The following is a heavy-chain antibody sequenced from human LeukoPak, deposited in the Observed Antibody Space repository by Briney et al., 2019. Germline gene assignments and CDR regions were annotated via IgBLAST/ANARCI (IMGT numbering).Heavy chain of an antibody. CDR2: ISAGGET. Sequence: GGSLRLSCAASGFTFGSYAMNWVRQAPGRGLEWVSIISAGGETHYADSVKGRFTISRDNSKNTLYLQMNSLRAEDTAVYYCAKVEPQYSSSWYGDYWGQGTLVTVSS. CDR3: AKVEPQYSSSWYGDY. V-gene: IGHV3-23*01. CDR1: GFTFGSYA. D-gene: IGHD6-13*01. J-gene: IGHJ4*02.